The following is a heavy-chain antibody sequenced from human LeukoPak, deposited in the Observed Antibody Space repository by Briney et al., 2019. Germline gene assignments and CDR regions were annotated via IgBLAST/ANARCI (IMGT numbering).Heavy chain of an antibody. Sequence: GGSLRLSCAASGFTFSDYYMSWIRQAPGKGMEWLSYISGSDGDIHYADSVKGRFTISRDNAKNSLYLQMNSLRAEDTAMYYCARDIRAVGVTLYFDYWGQGILVTVSS. J-gene: IGHJ4*02. D-gene: IGHD1-26*01. CDR3: ARDIRAVGVTLYFDY. V-gene: IGHV3-11*01. CDR1: GFTFSDYY. CDR2: ISGSDGDI.